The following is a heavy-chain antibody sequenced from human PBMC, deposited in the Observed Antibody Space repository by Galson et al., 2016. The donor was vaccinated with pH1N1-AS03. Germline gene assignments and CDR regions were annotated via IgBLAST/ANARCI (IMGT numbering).Heavy chain of an antibody. D-gene: IGHD1-26*01. J-gene: IGHJ4*02. V-gene: IGHV1-18*04. CDR3: ARAAGELLRSSYY. CDR2: ISAHNGYT. CDR1: GYTFTSYG. Sequence: SVKVSCKASGYTFTSYGITWVRQAPGQGLEWMGWISAHNGYTKYAQKLQGRVTMTTDTSTSTAYMELRNLRSDDTAVCYCARAAGELLRSSYYWGQGTLVTVSS.